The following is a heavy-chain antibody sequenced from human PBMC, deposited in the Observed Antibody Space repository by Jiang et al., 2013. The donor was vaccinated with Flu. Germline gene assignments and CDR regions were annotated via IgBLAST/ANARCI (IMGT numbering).Heavy chain of an antibody. Sequence: SGAEVKKPGSSVKVSCKASGGTFSSYAISWVRQAPGQGLEWMGRIIPILGIANYAQKFQGRVTITADKSTSTAYMELSSLRSEDTAVYYCASKGGSENAYRTYGDSGDPGYNWLDPWGQGTLVTVSS. CDR2: IIPILGIA. D-gene: IGHD4-17*01. J-gene: IGHJ5*02. CDR3: ASKGGSENAYRTYGDSGDPGYNWLDP. V-gene: IGHV1-69*04. CDR1: GGTFSSYA.